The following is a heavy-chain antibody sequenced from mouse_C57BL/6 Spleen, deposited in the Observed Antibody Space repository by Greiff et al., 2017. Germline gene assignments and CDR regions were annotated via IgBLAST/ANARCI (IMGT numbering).Heavy chain of an antibody. Sequence: DVMLVESGEGLVKPGGSLKLSCAASGFTFSSYAMPWVRQTPEKRLEWVAYISSGGDYIYYADTVKGRFTISRDNASNTLYLQMSSLKSEDTAMYYCARDYVSSWFAYWGQGTLVTVSA. CDR3: ARDYVSSWFAY. V-gene: IGHV5-9-1*02. D-gene: IGHD1-1*01. CDR1: GFTFSSYA. CDR2: ISSGGDYI. J-gene: IGHJ3*01.